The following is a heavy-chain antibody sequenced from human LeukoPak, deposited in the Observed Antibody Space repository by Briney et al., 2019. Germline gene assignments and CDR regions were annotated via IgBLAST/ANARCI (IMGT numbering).Heavy chain of an antibody. J-gene: IGHJ5*02. Sequence: ASVKVSCKASGYTFTGYYMHWVRQAPGQGLEWMGWISPNSGGTNYAQKFQGRVTMTRDTSISTAYMELSRLRSDDTAVYYCAREGLVPRNWFDPWGQGTLVTVSS. CDR3: AREGLVPRNWFDP. CDR2: ISPNSGGT. D-gene: IGHD2-2*01. CDR1: GYTFTGYY. V-gene: IGHV1-2*02.